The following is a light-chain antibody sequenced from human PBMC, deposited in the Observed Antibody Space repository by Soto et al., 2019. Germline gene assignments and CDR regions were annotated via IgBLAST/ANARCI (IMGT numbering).Light chain of an antibody. Sequence: DIQMTQSPSTLSASVGDRVTITCRASQTINNWLAWSQQKPGKAPKLLISKASTLESGVPSRFSGSGSGTEFTLTISSLQPDDFATYYCQQYHIYSTFGQGTKVEIK. CDR1: QTINNW. CDR2: KAS. V-gene: IGKV1-5*03. J-gene: IGKJ1*01. CDR3: QQYHIYST.